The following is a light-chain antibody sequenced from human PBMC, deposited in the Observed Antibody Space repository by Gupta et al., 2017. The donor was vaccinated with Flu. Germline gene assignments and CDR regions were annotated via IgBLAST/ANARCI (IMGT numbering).Light chain of an antibody. Sequence: GDRVTITCQASQDINKFLNWYQQKPDKAPKLLIYDASNLEKGVPSRFSGSGSGTHFTFTISSLQPEDIATYFCQQYENLPTFGQGTKVEIQ. CDR1: QDINKF. CDR2: DAS. J-gene: IGKJ1*01. CDR3: QQYENLPT. V-gene: IGKV1-33*01.